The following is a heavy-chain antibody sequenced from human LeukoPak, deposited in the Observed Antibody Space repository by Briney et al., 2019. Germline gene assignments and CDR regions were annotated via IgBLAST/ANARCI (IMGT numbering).Heavy chain of an antibody. V-gene: IGHV3-30*04. CDR3: ARDPLDLEGLRFEELHIACPDY. CDR2: ISSDGTKK. J-gene: IGHJ4*02. CDR1: GFTFSRFA. Sequence: QPGGSLRLSCAASGFTFSRFAMHWVRQPPGKGLEWVAVISSDGTKKYYRDSVKGRFIISRDNSNNMIYVKMNGLSLEDTAVYYCARDPLDLEGLRFEELHIACPDYWGQGTLVAVSS. D-gene: IGHD3-10*01.